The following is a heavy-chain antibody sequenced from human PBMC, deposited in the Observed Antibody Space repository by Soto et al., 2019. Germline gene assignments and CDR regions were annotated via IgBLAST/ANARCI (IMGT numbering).Heavy chain of an antibody. CDR1: GGSISSHY. Sequence: PSETLSLTCTVSGGSISSHYWSWIRQPPGKGLEWIGYIYYSGSTNYNPSLKSRVTISVDTSKNQFSLKLSSVTAADTAVYYGSHYDFWSADHDAFDIWGPGTMVTDSS. J-gene: IGHJ3*02. CDR3: SHYDFWSADHDAFDI. D-gene: IGHD3-3*01. V-gene: IGHV4-59*11. CDR2: IYYSGST.